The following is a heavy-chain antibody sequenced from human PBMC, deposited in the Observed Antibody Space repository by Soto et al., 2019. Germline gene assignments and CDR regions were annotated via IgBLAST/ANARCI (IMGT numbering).Heavy chain of an antibody. J-gene: IGHJ6*02. Sequence: SVKVSCKTSGFNFTRSAMQWVRQARGQRPEWIGWIVVGSDNTNYAQKFQERVTITRDLSTNTIYMVLRSLSSEDTAVYYCAASPSFLQNYYYGAMDICGQ. CDR1: GFNFTRSA. CDR2: IVVGSDNT. CDR3: AASPSFLQNYYYGAMDI. V-gene: IGHV1-58*02.